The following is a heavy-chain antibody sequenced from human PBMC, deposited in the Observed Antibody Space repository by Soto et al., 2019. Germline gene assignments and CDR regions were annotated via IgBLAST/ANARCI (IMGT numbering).Heavy chain of an antibody. V-gene: IGHV4-34*01. CDR1: GGSFNGYY. D-gene: IGHD6-13*01. CDR2: INHSGST. Sequence: SQTLSLTCAVYGGSFNGYYWSWIRQPPGKGLEWIGEINHSGSTNYNPSLKSRVTISVDTSKNQFSLKVSSVTAADTAVYYCARGAIAAAGTAGYFQHWGQGTPVTVSS. CDR3: ARGAIAAAGTAGYFQH. J-gene: IGHJ1*01.